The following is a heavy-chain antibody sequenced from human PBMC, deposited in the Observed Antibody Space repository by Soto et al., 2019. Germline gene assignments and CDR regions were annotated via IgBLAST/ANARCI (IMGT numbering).Heavy chain of an antibody. V-gene: IGHV1-18*01. CDR1: GYTFTSYG. J-gene: IGHJ6*02. CDR2: ISAYNGNT. CDR3: ARDVPSTRGLIGGPLGITRYGMDV. D-gene: IGHD3-10*01. Sequence: ASVNVSCKSSGYTFTSYGISWVRQTPGQGLEWMGWISAYNGNTNYAQKLQGRVTMTTDTSTSTAYMELRSLRSDDTAVYYCARDVPSTRGLIGGPLGITRYGMDVWGQGTTVTVSS.